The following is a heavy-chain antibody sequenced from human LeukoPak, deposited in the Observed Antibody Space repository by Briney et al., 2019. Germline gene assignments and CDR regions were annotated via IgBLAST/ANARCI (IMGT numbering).Heavy chain of an antibody. Sequence: PGGSLRLSCAASGFTVSSNYMTCVRQAPGKGLEWVSVIYSNNITFYADSVKGRFTISRDNSKNTLYLQMNSLRAEDTAVYYCAKGITVMMVAPGYWGQGTLVTVSS. V-gene: IGHV3-53*01. J-gene: IGHJ4*02. CDR1: GFTVSSNY. CDR2: IYSNNIT. D-gene: IGHD3-22*01. CDR3: AKGITVMMVAPGY.